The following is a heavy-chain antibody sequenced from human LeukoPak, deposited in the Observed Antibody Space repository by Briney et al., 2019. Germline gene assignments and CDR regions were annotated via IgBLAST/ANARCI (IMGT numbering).Heavy chain of an antibody. CDR2: ISSSSSHI. CDR1: GFTFSSYS. Sequence: PGGSLRLSCAASGFTFSSYSMNWVRQAPGKGLEWVSSISSSSSHIYYADSVKGRFTISRDNAKNSLYLQMNSLRAEDTAVYYCARVHSYYDFWSGYIDYWGQGTLVTVSS. J-gene: IGHJ4*02. D-gene: IGHD3-3*01. V-gene: IGHV3-21*01. CDR3: ARVHSYYDFWSGYIDY.